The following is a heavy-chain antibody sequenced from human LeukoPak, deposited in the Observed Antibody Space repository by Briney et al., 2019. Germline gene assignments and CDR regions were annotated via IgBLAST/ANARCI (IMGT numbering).Heavy chain of an antibody. Sequence: GESLKISCQGSGSSFTSYWIGWVRQMPGKGLEWMGIIYPGDSDTRYSPSFQGQVTISADKSISTAYLQWSSLKASDTAMYYCARGPLYYYDSSGYYGAFDIWGQGTMVTVSS. CDR1: GSSFTSYW. CDR2: IYPGDSDT. CDR3: ARGPLYYYDSSGYYGAFDI. D-gene: IGHD3-22*01. V-gene: IGHV5-51*01. J-gene: IGHJ3*02.